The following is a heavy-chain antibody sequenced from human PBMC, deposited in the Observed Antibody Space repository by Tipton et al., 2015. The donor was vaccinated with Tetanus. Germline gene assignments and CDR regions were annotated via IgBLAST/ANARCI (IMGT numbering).Heavy chain of an antibody. V-gene: IGHV4-59*08. CDR1: GGSISSYF. CDR3: ARATMVRGVLYMDV. Sequence: LRLSCTVSGGSISSYFWSWIRQPPGKGLEWIGYIYYSGSANYNPSLKSRVTISVGTSKNQFSLKLSSVTAADTAVYYCARATMVRGVLYMDVWGQGTTVTVSS. CDR2: IYYSGSA. D-gene: IGHD3-10*01. J-gene: IGHJ6*02.